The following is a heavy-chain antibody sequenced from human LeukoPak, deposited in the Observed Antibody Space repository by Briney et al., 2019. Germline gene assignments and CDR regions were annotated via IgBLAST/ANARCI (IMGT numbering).Heavy chain of an antibody. CDR3: AKGYSSSRNYYYYYMDV. V-gene: IGHV3-23*01. J-gene: IGHJ6*03. Sequence: GGSLRLSCAASGFTFSSYGMSWVRQAPGKGLEWVSAISGSGGSTYYADSVKGRFTISRDNSKNTLYLQMNSLRAEDTAVYYCAKGYSSSRNYYYYYMDVWGKGTTVTISS. CDR1: GFTFSSYG. CDR2: ISGSGGST. D-gene: IGHD6-13*01.